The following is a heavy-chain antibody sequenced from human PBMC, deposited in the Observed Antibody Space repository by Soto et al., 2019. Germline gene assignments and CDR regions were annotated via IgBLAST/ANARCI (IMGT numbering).Heavy chain of an antibody. CDR2: INHSGST. CDR1: GGSFSGYY. J-gene: IGHJ6*02. CDR3: ARGRTAAAGTSGPVGGGDYYYYYGMDV. Sequence: QVQLQQWGAGLLKPSETLSLTCAVYGGSFSGYYWSWIRQPPGKGPEWIGEINHSGSTNYNPSLKSRVTISVDTSKNQFSLKLSSVTAADTAVYYCARGRTAAAGTSGPVGGGDYYYYYGMDVWGQGTTVTVSS. V-gene: IGHV4-34*01. D-gene: IGHD6-13*01.